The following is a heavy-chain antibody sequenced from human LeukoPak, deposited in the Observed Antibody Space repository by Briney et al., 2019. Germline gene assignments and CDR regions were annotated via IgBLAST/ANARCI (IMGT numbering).Heavy chain of an antibody. D-gene: IGHD6-6*01. V-gene: IGHV3-7*01. CDR1: GFTFSGAW. Sequence: GGSLRLSCTASGFTFSGAWMTWVRQAPGKGLEWVANIREDGTEKNYVDSVKGRFTISRDNAKNSLFLQMNSLRAEDTAVYYCGRDSDRERVFGVGYWGQGTLVTVSS. CDR3: GRDSDRERVFGVGY. CDR2: IREDGTEK. J-gene: IGHJ4*02.